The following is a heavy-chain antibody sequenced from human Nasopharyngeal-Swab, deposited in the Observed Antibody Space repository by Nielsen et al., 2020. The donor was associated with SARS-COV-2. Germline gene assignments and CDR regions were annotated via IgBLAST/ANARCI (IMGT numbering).Heavy chain of an antibody. V-gene: IGHV3-33*01. D-gene: IGHD3-10*01. CDR3: ARDSNYYGSGSDAFNL. CDR2: IWYDGVNK. J-gene: IGHJ3*01. CDR1: GFTFISYG. Sequence: EGSLRLSCAASGFTFISYGLHWVRQAPGKGLEWVAFIWYDGVNKYYADSVKGRFTISRDNSKNTVFLQMNNLRVEDTAMYYCARDSNYYGSGSDAFNLWGQGTLVTVSS.